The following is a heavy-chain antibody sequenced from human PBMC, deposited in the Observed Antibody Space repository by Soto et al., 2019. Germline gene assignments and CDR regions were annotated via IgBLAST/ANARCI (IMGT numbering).Heavy chain of an antibody. V-gene: IGHV4-59*01. Sequence: PSETLSLTCTVSGGSISSYYWSWIRQPPGKGLEWIGYIYYSGSTNYNPSLKSRVTISVDTSKNQFSLKLSSVTAADTAVYYCARVRDIVVVPAASLFDPWGQGTLVTVSS. CDR2: IYYSGST. CDR3: ARVRDIVVVPAASLFDP. CDR1: GGSISSYY. D-gene: IGHD2-2*01. J-gene: IGHJ5*02.